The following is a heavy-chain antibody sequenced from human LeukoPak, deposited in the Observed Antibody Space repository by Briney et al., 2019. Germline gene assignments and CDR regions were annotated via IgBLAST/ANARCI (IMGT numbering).Heavy chain of an antibody. J-gene: IGHJ4*02. CDR1: GFTFSSYS. V-gene: IGHV3-21*01. Sequence: PGGSLRLSCAASGFTFSSYSMNWVRQAPGKGLEWVSSISSSSSYIYYADPVKGRFTISRDNAKNSLYLQMNSLRAEDTAVYYCARDITTFNDYWGQGTLVTVSS. CDR2: ISSSSSYI. D-gene: IGHD1-20*01. CDR3: ARDITTFNDY.